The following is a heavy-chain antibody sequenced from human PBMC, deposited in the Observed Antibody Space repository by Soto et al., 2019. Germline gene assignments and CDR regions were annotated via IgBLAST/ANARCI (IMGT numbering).Heavy chain of an antibody. CDR2: IIPIFGTA. V-gene: IGHV1-69*01. J-gene: IGHJ4*02. CDR3: ARDSHRSYSSGWRYFDY. Sequence: QVQLVQSGAEVKKPGASVKVSCQASGGTFSSYAISWLRQAPVQGLEWMGGIIPIFGTANYAQKCQGRVTITADESTSTAYMELSSLRSEDTAVYYCARDSHRSYSSGWRYFDYWGQGTLVTVSS. D-gene: IGHD6-19*01. CDR1: GGTFSSYA.